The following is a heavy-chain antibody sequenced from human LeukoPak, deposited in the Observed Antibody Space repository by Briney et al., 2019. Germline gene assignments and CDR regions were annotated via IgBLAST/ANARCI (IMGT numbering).Heavy chain of an antibody. Sequence: PGGSLRLSCAASGFTFRNSWMSWVRQAPEKGLEWVAHIKEDGSEKYYVDSVKGRFTISRDNAENLLYLQMNSLRAEDTAVYYCARYGQLGYWGQGTLVTVSP. CDR1: GFTFRNSW. CDR3: ARYGQLGY. CDR2: IKEDGSEK. V-gene: IGHV3-7*01. J-gene: IGHJ4*02. D-gene: IGHD3-10*01.